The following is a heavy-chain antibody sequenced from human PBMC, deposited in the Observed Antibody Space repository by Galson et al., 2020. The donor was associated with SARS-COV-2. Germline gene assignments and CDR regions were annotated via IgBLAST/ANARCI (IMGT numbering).Heavy chain of an antibody. CDR3: TRGRQGVVPSPVLGLGPFYSYYYMDV. D-gene: IGHD2-2*01. V-gene: IGHV4-34*01. CDR2: IKFGGDT. J-gene: IGHJ6*03. Sequence: SQTLSLTCAVYGGSFSGHSWTWIRQAPGKGLEWIGEIKFGGDTNYSPSLRGRVTLSVDTPKHQFSLKLTSLSAADTAVYFCTRGRQGVVPSPVLGLGPFYSYYYMDVWGKGTSVTVSS. CDR1: GGSFSGHS.